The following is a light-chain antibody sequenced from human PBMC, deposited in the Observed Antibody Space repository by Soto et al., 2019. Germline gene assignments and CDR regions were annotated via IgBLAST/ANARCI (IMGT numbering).Light chain of an antibody. Sequence: QSVLTQPPSVSGAPGQRVTISCTGVRSNIGAPYGVHWYQHLPRAAPKLLIFGDDKRPSGVPDRFSGYKSATSASLAITGLQADDEADYYCQSYDNSLSALVFGGGTTLTVL. J-gene: IGLJ3*02. CDR1: RSNIGAPYG. V-gene: IGLV1-40*01. CDR3: QSYDNSLSALV. CDR2: GDD.